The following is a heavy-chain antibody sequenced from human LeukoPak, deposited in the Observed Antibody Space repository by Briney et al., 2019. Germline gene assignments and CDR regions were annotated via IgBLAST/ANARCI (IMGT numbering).Heavy chain of an antibody. V-gene: IGHV3-21*01. D-gene: IGHD2-8*01. Sequence: GGSLRLSCAASGFTFSSYSMNWVRQAPGKGLEWVSSISSSSSYIYYADSVKGRFTTSRDNAKNSLYLQMNSLRAEDTAVYYCARDWRYCTNGVCYKAHAFDIWGQGTMVTVSS. CDR2: ISSSSSYI. CDR3: ARDWRYCTNGVCYKAHAFDI. J-gene: IGHJ3*02. CDR1: GFTFSSYS.